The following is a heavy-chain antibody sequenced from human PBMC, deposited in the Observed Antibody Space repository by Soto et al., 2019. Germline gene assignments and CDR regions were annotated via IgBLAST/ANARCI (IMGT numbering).Heavy chain of an antibody. V-gene: IGHV3-73*02. CDR3: TALGRYYGMDV. J-gene: IGHJ6*02. D-gene: IGHD3-16*02. CDR2: IRSKANSYAR. CDR1: GFTFSGSA. Sequence: EVQLVESGGGLVQPGGSLKLSCAASGFTFSGSAMHWVRQASGKGLEWVGRIRSKANSYARAYAASVKGRFTISRDDSKNTANLQMNSLKTEDTAVYYCTALGRYYGMDVWGQGTTVTVSS.